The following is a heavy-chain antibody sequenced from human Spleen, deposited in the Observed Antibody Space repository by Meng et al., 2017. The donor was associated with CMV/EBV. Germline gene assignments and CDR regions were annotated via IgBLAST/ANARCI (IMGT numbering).Heavy chain of an antibody. CDR2: VFFSGRT. D-gene: IGHD3-3*01. CDR3: ARATLDLTRTFDF. Sequence: HLPLQESGPGLVKPSEPLALTGTVSGGSLTSDSYFWGWIRQPPGKRPEWIGSVFFSGRTDYSPSLKSRVTILVDTSKSQFSLKMRSVTATDTAVYFCARATLDLTRTFDFWGQGTLVTVSS. V-gene: IGHV4-39*07. CDR1: GGSLTSDSYF. J-gene: IGHJ4*02.